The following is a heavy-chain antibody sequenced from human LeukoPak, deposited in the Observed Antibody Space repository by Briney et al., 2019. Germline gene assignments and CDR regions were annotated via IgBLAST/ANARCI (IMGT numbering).Heavy chain of an antibody. CDR2: IIPIFGTA. V-gene: IGHV1-69*13. CDR3: ARGLSGYPRDYYFDY. D-gene: IGHD3-22*01. Sequence: ASVKVSCKASGGTFSSYAISWVRQAPGQGLEWMGGIIPIFGTANYAQKFQGRVTITADESTSTAYMELSSLRSEDTAVYYCARGLSGYPRDYYFDYWGQGTQVTVSS. J-gene: IGHJ4*02. CDR1: GGTFSSYA.